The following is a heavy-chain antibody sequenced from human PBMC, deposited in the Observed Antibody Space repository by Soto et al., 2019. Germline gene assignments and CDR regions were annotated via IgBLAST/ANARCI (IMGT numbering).Heavy chain of an antibody. D-gene: IGHD4-17*01. CDR1: GFTFSNAW. Sequence: GGSLRLSCAASGFTFSNAWMNWVRQAPGKGLEWVGRIKSKTDGGTTDYAAPVKGRFTISRDDSKNTLYLQMNSLRAEDTAVYYCAKDPRYGDYTTYYYMDVWGKGTTVTVSS. V-gene: IGHV3-15*07. CDR3: AKDPRYGDYTTYYYMDV. CDR2: IKSKTDGGTT. J-gene: IGHJ6*03.